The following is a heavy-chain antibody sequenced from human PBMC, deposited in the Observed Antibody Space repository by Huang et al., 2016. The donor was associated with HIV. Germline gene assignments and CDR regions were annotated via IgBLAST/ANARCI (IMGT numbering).Heavy chain of an antibody. Sequence: QVQLVQSGAEVKKPGASVKVSCKASGYTFTSYGISWVRQAPGQGLEWMGWISAYNDNTNSAQNVQGRVSMTTDTSTSTAYMELRSLRSDDTAVYYCASGREAAAVGPLDYWGQGTLVTVSS. J-gene: IGHJ4*02. D-gene: IGHD6-13*01. CDR3: ASGREAAAVGPLDY. V-gene: IGHV1-18*04. CDR1: GYTFTSYG. CDR2: ISAYNDNT.